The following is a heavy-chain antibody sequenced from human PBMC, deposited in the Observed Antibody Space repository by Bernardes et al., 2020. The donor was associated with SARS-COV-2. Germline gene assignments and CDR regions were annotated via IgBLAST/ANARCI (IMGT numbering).Heavy chain of an antibody. J-gene: IGHJ6*02. Sequence: SVKVSCKASGFTFTSSAVQWVRQARGQRLEWIGWIVVGSGNTNYAQKFQERVTITRDMSTSTAYMELSSLRSEDTAVYYCAADSDYYTLDYYYGMDVWGQGTTVTVSS. CDR3: AADSDYYTLDYYYGMDV. CDR1: GFTFTSSA. CDR2: IVVGSGNT. D-gene: IGHD3-22*01. V-gene: IGHV1-58*01.